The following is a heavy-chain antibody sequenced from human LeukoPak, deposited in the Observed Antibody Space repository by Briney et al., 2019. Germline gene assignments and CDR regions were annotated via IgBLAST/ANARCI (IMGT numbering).Heavy chain of an antibody. V-gene: IGHV5-51*01. D-gene: IGHD2-15*01. CDR1: GYSFTSYW. CDR2: IYPGDSDT. CDR3: ARQGFYCSGGSCYSDY. Sequence: GESLKISCKGSGYSFTSYWIGWVRQMPVKGLEWMGIIYPGDSDTRYSPSFQGQVTISADKSISTAYLQWSSLKASDTAMYYCARQGFYCSGGSCYSDYWGQGTLVTVSS. J-gene: IGHJ4*02.